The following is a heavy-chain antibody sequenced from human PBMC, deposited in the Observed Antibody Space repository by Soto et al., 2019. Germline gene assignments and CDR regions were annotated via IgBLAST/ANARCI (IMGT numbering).Heavy chain of an antibody. CDR2: IIPIQGKA. V-gene: IGHV1-69*02. CDR3: AKSLLFVDHGYMDV. CDR1: GGSFTSYS. J-gene: IGHJ6*03. D-gene: IGHD2-21*01. Sequence: QVQLVQSGAELKKPGSSVKVSCEASGGSFTSYSFTWVRQAPGQGLEWMGRIIPIQGKANYALKFQDRVTITAERSTRTVYMELTSLRPEDTAVYFCAKSLLFVDHGYMDVWGKGTTVTVS.